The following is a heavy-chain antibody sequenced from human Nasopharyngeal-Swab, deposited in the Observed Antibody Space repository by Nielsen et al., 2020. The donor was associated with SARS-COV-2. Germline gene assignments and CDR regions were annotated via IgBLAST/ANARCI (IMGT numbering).Heavy chain of an antibody. J-gene: IGHJ6*02. CDR3: ARELLDGMDV. Sequence: GESLKISCAASGFTFSSYAMHWVRQAPGKRLEWVAVISYDGSNKYYADSVKGRFTISRDNSKNTLYLQMNSLRAEDTAVYYCARELLDGMDVWGQGTTVTVSS. CDR1: GFTFSSYA. V-gene: IGHV3-30*04. CDR2: ISYDGSNK. D-gene: IGHD2-15*01.